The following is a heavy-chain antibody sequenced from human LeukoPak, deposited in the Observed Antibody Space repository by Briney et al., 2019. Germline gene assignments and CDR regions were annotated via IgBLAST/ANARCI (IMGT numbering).Heavy chain of an antibody. V-gene: IGHV4-59*08. Sequence: PSETLSLTCTVSGGSISSYYWSWIRQPPGKGPEWIGYIYYSGSTNYNPSLKSRVTISVDTSKNQFSLKLSSVTAADTAVYYCAAQLGTTDYYYGMDVWGQGTTVTVSS. J-gene: IGHJ6*02. CDR2: IYYSGST. D-gene: IGHD7-27*01. CDR1: GGSISSYY. CDR3: AAQLGTTDYYYGMDV.